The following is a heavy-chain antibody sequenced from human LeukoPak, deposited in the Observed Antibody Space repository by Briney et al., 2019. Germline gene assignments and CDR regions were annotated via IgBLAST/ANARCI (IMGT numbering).Heavy chain of an antibody. V-gene: IGHV4-34*01. CDR1: GGSFCGYY. D-gene: IGHD3-3*01. Sequence: SETLSLTCAVYGGSFCGYYWSWIRQPPGKGLEWIGEINHSGSTNYNPSLKSRVTISVDTSKNQFSLKLSSVTAADTAVYYCARGTQYYDFWSGPTSYFDYWGQGTLVTVSS. CDR3: ARGTQYYDFWSGPTSYFDY. CDR2: INHSGST. J-gene: IGHJ4*02.